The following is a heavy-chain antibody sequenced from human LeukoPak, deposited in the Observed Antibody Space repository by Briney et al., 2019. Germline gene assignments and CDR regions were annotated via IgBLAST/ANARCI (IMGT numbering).Heavy chain of an antibody. V-gene: IGHV3-23*01. J-gene: IGHJ6*04. Sequence: GGSLRLSCAASGFTFSSYAMSWVRQAPGKGLERVSAISGSGGSTNYADSVKGRFTISRDNSKNTLYLQMNSLRAEDTAVYYCARDYYDILTGYSKRRYGMDVWGKGTTVTVSS. CDR3: ARDYYDILTGYSKRRYGMDV. CDR2: ISGSGGST. D-gene: IGHD3-9*01. CDR1: GFTFSSYA.